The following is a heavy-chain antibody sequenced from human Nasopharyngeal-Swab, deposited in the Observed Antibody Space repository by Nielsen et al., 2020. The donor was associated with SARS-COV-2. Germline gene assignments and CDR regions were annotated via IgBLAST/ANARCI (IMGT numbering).Heavy chain of an antibody. CDR2: INPNSGGT. V-gene: IGHV1-2*02. D-gene: IGHD5-18*01. J-gene: IGHJ4*02. CDR1: GYTFTGYY. CDR3: ARLPTALVGWKDY. Sequence: ASVKVSCKASGYTFTGYYMHWVRQAPGQGLEWMGWINPNSGGTNYAQKFQGRVTMTRDTSISTAYMELSRLRSDDTAVYYCARLPTALVGWKDYWGRGTLVTVSS.